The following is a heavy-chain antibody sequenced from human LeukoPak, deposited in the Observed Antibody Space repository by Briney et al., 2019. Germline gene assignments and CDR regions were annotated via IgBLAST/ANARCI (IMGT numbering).Heavy chain of an antibody. CDR3: ARDVVPAAIVNWFDP. V-gene: IGHV1-69*13. CDR1: GGTFSSYA. CDR2: IIPIFGTA. J-gene: IGHJ5*02. Sequence: GASAKVSCTASGGTFSSYAISWVRRAPGQGLEWMGGIIPIFGTANYAQKFQGRVTITADESTSTAYMELSSLRSEDTAVYYCARDVVPAAIVNWFDPWGQGTLVTVSS. D-gene: IGHD2-2*01.